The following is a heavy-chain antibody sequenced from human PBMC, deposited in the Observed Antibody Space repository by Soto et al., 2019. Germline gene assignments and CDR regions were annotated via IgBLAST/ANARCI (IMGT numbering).Heavy chain of an antibody. CDR2: FDPEDGET. V-gene: IGHV1-24*01. Sequence: ASVKVSCKVSGYTLTELSMHWVRQAPGKGLEWMGGFDPEDGETIYAQKFQGRVTMTEDTSTDTAYMELSSLRSEDTAVYYCATDRPLTPGTTDYYYGMDVWGQGTTVTFSS. J-gene: IGHJ6*02. D-gene: IGHD1-1*01. CDR3: ATDRPLTPGTTDYYYGMDV. CDR1: GYTLTELS.